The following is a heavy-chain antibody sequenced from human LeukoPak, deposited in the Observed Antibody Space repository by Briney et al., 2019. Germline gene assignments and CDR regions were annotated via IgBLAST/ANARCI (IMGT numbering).Heavy chain of an antibody. J-gene: IGHJ4*02. CDR3: ARDSEVFGVVTPTFDY. Sequence: SVKVSCKASGGTFSSYAISWVRQAPGQGLEWMGRIIPIFGTANYAQKFQGRVTITTDESTSTAYMELSSLRSEDTAVYYCARDSEVFGVVTPTFDYWGQGTLVTVSS. CDR1: GGTFSSYA. CDR2: IIPIFGTA. V-gene: IGHV1-69*05. D-gene: IGHD3-3*01.